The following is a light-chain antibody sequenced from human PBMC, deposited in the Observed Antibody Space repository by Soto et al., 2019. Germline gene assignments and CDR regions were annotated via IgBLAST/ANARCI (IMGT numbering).Light chain of an antibody. CDR2: KAS. J-gene: IGKJ5*01. CDR3: QQYNVFPIT. V-gene: IGKV1-5*03. CDR1: QSISTW. Sequence: GDRVTITCRASQSISTWLAWYQQKSGKAPKLLIYKASTLESGVPSRFSGSGSGTDFTLTISSLQPDDLATYYCQQYNVFPITCGQGTRLEIK.